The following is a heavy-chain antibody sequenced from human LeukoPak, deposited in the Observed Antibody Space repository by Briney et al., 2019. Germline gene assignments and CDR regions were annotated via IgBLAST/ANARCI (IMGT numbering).Heavy chain of an antibody. CDR3: ARGLGDCSSTSCSGVSVDY. D-gene: IGHD2-2*01. J-gene: IGHJ4*02. CDR1: GGSFSGYY. V-gene: IGHV4-34*01. CDR2: INHSGST. Sequence: SETPSLTCAVYGGSFSGYYWSWIRQPPGKGLEWIGEINHSGSTNYNPSLKSRVTISVDTSKNQFSLKLSSVTAADTAVYYCARGLGDCSSTSCSGVSVDYWGQGTLDTVSS.